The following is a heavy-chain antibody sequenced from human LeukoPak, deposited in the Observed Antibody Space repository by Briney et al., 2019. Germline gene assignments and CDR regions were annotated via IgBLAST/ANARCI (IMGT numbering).Heavy chain of an antibody. V-gene: IGHV3-23*01. CDR2: ISDSGGST. D-gene: IGHD3-10*01. J-gene: IGHJ4*02. CDR1: GFTFYNYA. Sequence: GGSLRLSCAAPGFTFYNYAMSWVRQAPGKGLEWVSPISDSGGSTYYADSVKGRFTISRDNSKNTLYLQMNSLRAEDTAVYYCAKGTLYYGSGSYPRYWGQGTLVTVSS. CDR3: AKGTLYYGSGSYPRY.